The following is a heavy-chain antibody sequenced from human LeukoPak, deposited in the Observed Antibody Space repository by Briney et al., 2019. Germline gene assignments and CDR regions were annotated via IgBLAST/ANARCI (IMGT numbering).Heavy chain of an antibody. J-gene: IGHJ6*03. V-gene: IGHV4-4*07. D-gene: IGHD6-19*01. Sequence: SETLSLTCTVSGGSISSYYWSWIRQPAGKGLEWIGRIYTSGSTNYNPSLKSRVTMSVDTSKNQFSLKLSSVTAADTAVYYCASSSVISGWPYYYMDVWGKGTTVTVSS. CDR1: GGSISSYY. CDR2: IYTSGST. CDR3: ASSSVISGWPYYYMDV.